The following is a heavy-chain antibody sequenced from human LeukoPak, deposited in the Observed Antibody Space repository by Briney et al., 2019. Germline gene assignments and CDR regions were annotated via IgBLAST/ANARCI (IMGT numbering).Heavy chain of an antibody. J-gene: IGHJ5*02. CDR2: IYSSGST. CDR1: GVSISRYY. Sequence: PSETLSLTCTVSGVSISRYYWSWIRQPAGKGLEWIGRIYSSGSTTYNPSLKSRVTMSIDTSKNQFSLKLSFVTAAVTAVYYCARDSGTTGEVKFDPWGQGTLVTVSS. D-gene: IGHD3-10*01. V-gene: IGHV4-4*07. CDR3: ARDSGTTGEVKFDP.